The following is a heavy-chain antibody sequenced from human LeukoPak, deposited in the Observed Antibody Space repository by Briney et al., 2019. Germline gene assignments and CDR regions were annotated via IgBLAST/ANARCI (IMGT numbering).Heavy chain of an antibody. D-gene: IGHD3-10*01. J-gene: IGHJ4*02. CDR3: ANENYYGSGSYPDY. CDR2: ISYDGSNK. V-gene: IGHV3-30*18. Sequence: GGSLRLSCAASGFTFNTFWMAWVRQAPGKGLEWVALISYDGSNKYYADSVKGRFTISRDNSKNTLYLQMNSLRAEDTAVYYCANENYYGSGSYPDYWGQGTLVTVSS. CDR1: GFTFNTFW.